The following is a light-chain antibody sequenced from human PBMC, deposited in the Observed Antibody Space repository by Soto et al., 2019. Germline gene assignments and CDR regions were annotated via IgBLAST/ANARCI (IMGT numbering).Light chain of an antibody. Sequence: QSALTQPASVSGSLGQSITTSCTGSSSDVADYEYVSWYQQHPDKAPKLIIYEVTNRPSGVSNRFSGSKSGNTASLSISGLQAEDEADYYCSSYTSTNSVIFGGGTKVTVL. CDR2: EVT. CDR1: SSDVADYEY. J-gene: IGLJ2*01. V-gene: IGLV2-14*01. CDR3: SSYTSTNSVI.